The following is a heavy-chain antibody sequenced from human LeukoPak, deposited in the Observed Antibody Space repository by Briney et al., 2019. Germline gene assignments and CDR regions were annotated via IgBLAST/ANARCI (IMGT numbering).Heavy chain of an antibody. D-gene: IGHD4-17*01. CDR2: ISYDGSNK. CDR3: ATEPYGDYDY. V-gene: IGHV3-30-3*01. Sequence: PGRSLRLSCAASGFTFSSYAMHWVRRAPGKGLEWVAVISYDGSNKYYADSVKGRFTISRDNSKNTLYLQMNSLRAEDTAVYYCATEPYGDYDYWGQGTLVTVSS. J-gene: IGHJ4*02. CDR1: GFTFSSYA.